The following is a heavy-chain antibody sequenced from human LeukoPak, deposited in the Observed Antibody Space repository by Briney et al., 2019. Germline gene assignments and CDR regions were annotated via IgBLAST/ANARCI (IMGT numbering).Heavy chain of an antibody. J-gene: IGHJ4*02. CDR3: AKRGASSLPFAH. CDR2: IFYTGST. D-gene: IGHD1-26*01. CDR1: GGSMCSYY. Sequence: SETLSLTCTVSGGSMCSYYASSIRQPPGKGLEWIGFIFYTGSTNYNPSLKSRVTISVDTSNNQFSLKLTSVTAADTAVYYCAKRGASSLPFAHCGQGTLVTVSS. V-gene: IGHV4-59*01.